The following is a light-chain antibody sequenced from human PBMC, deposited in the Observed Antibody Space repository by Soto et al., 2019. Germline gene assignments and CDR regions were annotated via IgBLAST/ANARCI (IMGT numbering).Light chain of an antibody. CDR2: AAS. J-gene: IGKJ5*01. CDR3: DHASGFSPIS. V-gene: IGKV1-12*01. Sequence: DIQMTQSPSSVSASVGDRVTITCRASQGISSWLAWYQQKPGKAPKLLIYAASSLQSGVPSRFSGSGSGTDFAPSISILQPEDLAEYYCDHASGFSPISFGQGTLLE. CDR1: QGISSW.